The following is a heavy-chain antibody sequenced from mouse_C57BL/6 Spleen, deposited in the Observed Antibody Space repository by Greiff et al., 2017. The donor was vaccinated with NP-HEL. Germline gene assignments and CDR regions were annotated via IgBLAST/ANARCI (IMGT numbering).Heavy chain of an antibody. J-gene: IGHJ4*01. D-gene: IGHD3-2*02. Sequence: EVQLQQSGPVLVKPGASVKMSCKASGYTFTDYYMNWVKQSHGKSLEWIGVINPYNGGTSYNQKFKGKATLTVDKSSSTAYMELNSLTSEDSAVYYCARSLDSSGYPYYAMDYWGQGTSVTVSS. CDR3: ARSLDSSGYPYYAMDY. V-gene: IGHV1-19*01. CDR2: INPYNGGT. CDR1: GYTFTDYY.